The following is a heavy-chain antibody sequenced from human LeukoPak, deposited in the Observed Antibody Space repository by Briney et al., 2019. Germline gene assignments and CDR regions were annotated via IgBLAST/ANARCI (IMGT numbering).Heavy chain of an antibody. CDR1: GGTFSIYA. V-gene: IGHV1-69*04. J-gene: IGHJ6*02. Sequence: SVKVSCKASGGTFSIYAISWVRQAPGQGLEWVGRIIPILGIANYAQKFQGRVPITADKSTSTAYMELSSLRSEDTAVYYCARESITIFGVVIMDYYYYGMDVWGQGTTVTDSS. CDR3: ARESITIFGVVIMDYYYYGMDV. CDR2: IIPILGIA. D-gene: IGHD3-3*01.